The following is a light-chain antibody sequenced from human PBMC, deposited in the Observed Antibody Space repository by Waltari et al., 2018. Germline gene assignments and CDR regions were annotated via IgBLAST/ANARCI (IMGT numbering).Light chain of an antibody. V-gene: IGLV1-44*01. CDR3: AAWDDSLNGVV. Sequence: QSVLTQPPSASGTPGQRVTISCSGSSSNIGSNTVNWYQQLPGTAPNLVIFSNNQRPAGVPVRFSGSKSGASASLAISGLQSEDEADYYCAAWDDSLNGVVFGGGTKLTVL. CDR2: SNN. J-gene: IGLJ2*01. CDR1: SSNIGSNT.